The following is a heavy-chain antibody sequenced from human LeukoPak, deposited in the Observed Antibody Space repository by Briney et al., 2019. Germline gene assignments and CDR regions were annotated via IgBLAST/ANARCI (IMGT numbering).Heavy chain of an antibody. CDR1: GYTFTSYG. CDR2: ISAYNGNT. J-gene: IGHJ4*02. Sequence: ASVKVSCKAYGYTFTSYGISGVRQAPEQGIEWMGWISAYNGNTNYAQKLQGRVTMTTDTSTSTAYKEPRSLRSDDTAVYYCARAPYYDILTGFGVFDYWGQGTLVTVSS. CDR3: ARAPYYDILTGFGVFDY. V-gene: IGHV1-18*01. D-gene: IGHD3-9*01.